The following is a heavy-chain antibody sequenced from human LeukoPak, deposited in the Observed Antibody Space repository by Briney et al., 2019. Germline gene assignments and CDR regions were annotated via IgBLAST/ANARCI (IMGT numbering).Heavy chain of an antibody. CDR3: ARDLLEVGATQKPSYYFDY. J-gene: IGHJ4*02. CDR2: IYYSGST. V-gene: IGHV4-59*12. CDR1: GGSISSYY. D-gene: IGHD1-26*01. Sequence: PSETLSLTCTVSGGSISSYYWSWIRQPPGKGLEWIGYIYYSGSTNYNPSLKSRVTISVDTSKNQFSLRLRPVTAADTAVYYCARDLLEVGATQKPSYYFDYWGQGTLVTVSS.